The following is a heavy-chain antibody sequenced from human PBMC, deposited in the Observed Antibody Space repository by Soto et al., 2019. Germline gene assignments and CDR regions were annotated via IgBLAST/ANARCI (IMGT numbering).Heavy chain of an antibody. Sequence: EVQLLESGGGLVQPGGSLRLSCAASGFTFSSYAMSWVRQAPGKGLEWVSAISGSGGSTYYADSVKGRFTISRDNSKNTLYLQMNRLRAEDTAVYYCANGGIRYYYGSGWVDYWGQGTLVTVSS. CDR3: ANGGIRYYYGSGWVDY. J-gene: IGHJ4*02. CDR1: GFTFSSYA. D-gene: IGHD3-10*01. V-gene: IGHV3-23*01. CDR2: ISGSGGST.